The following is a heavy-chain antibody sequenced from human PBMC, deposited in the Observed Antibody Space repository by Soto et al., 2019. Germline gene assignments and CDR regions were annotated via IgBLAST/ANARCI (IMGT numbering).Heavy chain of an antibody. CDR2: ISYDGSNK. CDR1: GFTFSSYG. CDR3: XXXXXXXXQGSFYFDY. J-gene: IGHJ4*02. Sequence: QVQLVESGGGVVQPGRSLRLSCAASGFTFSSYGMHWVRQAPGKGLEWVAVISYDGSNKYYADSVKGRFTISRDNSKNTLYLQXNXXXXXXXXXXXXXXXXXXXXQGSFYFDYWGQGTLVTVSS. D-gene: IGHD6-19*01. V-gene: IGHV3-30*03.